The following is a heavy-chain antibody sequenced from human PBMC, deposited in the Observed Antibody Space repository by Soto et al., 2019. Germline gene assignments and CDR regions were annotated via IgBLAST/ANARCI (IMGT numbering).Heavy chain of an antibody. CDR2: FDPEDGET. CDR3: ATDIHSSSPGTRTLDY. V-gene: IGHV1-24*01. D-gene: IGHD6-6*01. J-gene: IGHJ4*02. CDR1: GYTLTELS. Sequence: ASVKVSCTVSGYTLTELSMHWVRQAPGKGLEWMGGFDPEDGETIYAQKFQGRVTMTEDTSTDTAYMELSSLRSEDTAVYYCATDIHSSSPGTRTLDYWGQGTLVTVSS.